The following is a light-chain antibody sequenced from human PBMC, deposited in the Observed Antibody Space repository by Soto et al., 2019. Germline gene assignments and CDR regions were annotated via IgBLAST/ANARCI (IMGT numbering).Light chain of an antibody. J-gene: IGKJ2*01. CDR1: QTASSSH. Sequence: EIVLTQSPGALSLSPGERATLSCRASQTASSSHLAWYQQKPGQAPRLLIYDASSRATGISDRFSGSGSGTDFTLTIIRLEPEDFAVYYCQQYGRSPYTFGQGTKVEIK. V-gene: IGKV3-20*01. CDR2: DAS. CDR3: QQYGRSPYT.